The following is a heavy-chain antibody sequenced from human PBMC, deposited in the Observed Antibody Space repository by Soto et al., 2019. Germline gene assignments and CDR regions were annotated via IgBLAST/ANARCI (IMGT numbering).Heavy chain of an antibody. CDR1: GYTFIRYT. D-gene: IGHD4-4*01. CDR3: ARGYSEYSSFYY. J-gene: IGHJ4*01. Sequence: ASVKVSCKASGYTFIRYTIHWVRQAPGQRLEWMGWINAGNGNTKYSEKFQDRVTITRDTSASTAYMELSSLRSEDTAVYYCARGYSEYSSFYYWGQGSLVTVSS. V-gene: IGHV1-3*01. CDR2: INAGNGNT.